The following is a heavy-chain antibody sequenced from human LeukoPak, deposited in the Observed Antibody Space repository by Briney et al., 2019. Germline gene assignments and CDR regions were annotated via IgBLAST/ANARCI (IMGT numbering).Heavy chain of an antibody. V-gene: IGHV4-30-2*01. CDR2: IYHSGST. D-gene: IGHD5-12*01. CDR3: ARGNSGYSGYDLDY. Sequence: SETLSLTCTVSGGSISSGDYYWSWIRQPPGKGLEWIGYIYHSGSTYYNPSLKSRVTISVDRSKNQFSLKLSSVTAADTAVYYCARGNSGYSGYDLDYWGQGTLVTVSS. J-gene: IGHJ4*02. CDR1: GGSISSGDYY.